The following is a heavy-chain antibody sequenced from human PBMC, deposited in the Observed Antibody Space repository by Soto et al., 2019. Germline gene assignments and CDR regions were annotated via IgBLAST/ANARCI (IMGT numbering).Heavy chain of an antibody. D-gene: IGHD5-18*01. Sequence: GGSLRLSCAASGFTFSSYGMHWVRQAPGKGLEWVAVISYDGSNKYYADSVKGRFTISRDNSKNTLYLQMNSLRAEDTAVYYCAKDGEVDTAMVDWGQGTLVTVSS. CDR1: GFTFSSYG. V-gene: IGHV3-30*18. J-gene: IGHJ4*02. CDR3: AKDGEVDTAMVD. CDR2: ISYDGSNK.